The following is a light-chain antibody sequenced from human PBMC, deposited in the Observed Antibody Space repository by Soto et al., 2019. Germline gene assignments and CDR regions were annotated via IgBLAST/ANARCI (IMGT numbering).Light chain of an antibody. J-gene: IGLJ2*01. CDR3: RSYDSDTVI. V-gene: IGLV6-57*01. CDR1: SGSIASNY. CDR2: EDD. Sequence: NFMLTQPHSVSESPGKTVTISCTRSSGSIASNYVQWYQQRPGSSPSIVIYEDDQRPSGVPDRFSGSIDSSSSSASLTISGLKTEDEADYYCRSYDSDTVIFGGGTKLTVL.